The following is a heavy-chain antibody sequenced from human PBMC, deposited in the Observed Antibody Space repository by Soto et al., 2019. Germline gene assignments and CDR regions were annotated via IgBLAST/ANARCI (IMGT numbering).Heavy chain of an antibody. V-gene: IGHV3-7*02. J-gene: IGHJ4*02. CDR1: GFTFSSRW. CDR2: IKQDENGK. Sequence: EVHLEESGGGLVQPGGSLRLSCETSGFTFSSRWMTWVRQVPGKGLEWVANIKQDENGKDYVDSVKGRFTISRDNAKNSLYLQMNSLRAGDTAVYYCATHDGPAAAGLVLDFWGQGTLVTVSS. CDR3: ATHDGPAAAGLVLDF. D-gene: IGHD6-13*01.